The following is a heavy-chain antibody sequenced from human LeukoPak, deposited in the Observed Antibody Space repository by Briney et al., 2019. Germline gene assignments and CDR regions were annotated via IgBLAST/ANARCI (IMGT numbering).Heavy chain of an antibody. J-gene: IGHJ4*02. Sequence: SETLSLTCTVSGGSVSSGSYYWSWIRQPSGKGLEWIGYIYYSGSTNYNPSLKGRVTISVDTSKNQFSLKLSSVTAVDTAVYYCAREDCWGQGTLVTVSS. V-gene: IGHV4-61*01. CDR2: IYYSGST. CDR3: AREDC. CDR1: GGSVSSGSYY.